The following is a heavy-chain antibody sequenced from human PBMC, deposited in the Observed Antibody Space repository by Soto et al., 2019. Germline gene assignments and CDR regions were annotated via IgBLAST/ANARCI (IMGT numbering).Heavy chain of an antibody. D-gene: IGHD4-17*01. V-gene: IGHV3-21*01. J-gene: IGHJ5*02. CDR3: ARVDYGDSATPNWFDP. Sequence: GGSLRLSCAASGFTFSSYSMNWVRQAPGKGLEWVSSISSSSSYIYYADSVKGRFTISRDNAKNSLYLQMNSLRAEDTAVYYCARVDYGDSATPNWFDPWGQGTLVTVSS. CDR2: ISSSSSYI. CDR1: GFTFSSYS.